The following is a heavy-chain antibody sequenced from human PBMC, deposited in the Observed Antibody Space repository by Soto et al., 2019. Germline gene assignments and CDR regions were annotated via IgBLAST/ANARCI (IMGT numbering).Heavy chain of an antibody. Sequence: QVQLQESGPGLVKPSETLSLTCTVSGCSVSSGSYYWYWIRQPPGKGLEWIAYISYSGSSSYNSSLKSRVTISVDTSKNQFSLNLSSVTAAATAVYYCARGVRLILGYWGQGTLVTVSS. CDR3: ARGVRLILGY. CDR1: GCSVSSGSYY. CDR2: ISYSGSS. D-gene: IGHD3-16*01. J-gene: IGHJ4*02. V-gene: IGHV4-61*01.